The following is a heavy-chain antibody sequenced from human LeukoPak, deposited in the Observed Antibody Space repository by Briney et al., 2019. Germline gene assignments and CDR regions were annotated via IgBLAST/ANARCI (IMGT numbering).Heavy chain of an antibody. CDR1: GFTFSSYW. V-gene: IGHV3-74*01. J-gene: IGHJ5*02. CDR3: AKVYGDYGWFDP. Sequence: GGPLRLSCTASGFTFSSYWMHWVRQSPGKALVWVSRINSDGSRITYADSVKRRFTISRDNAKNTLYLQMNSLRPEDTAVYYFAKVYGDYGWFDPWGQGTLVTVSS. D-gene: IGHD4-17*01. CDR2: INSDGSRI.